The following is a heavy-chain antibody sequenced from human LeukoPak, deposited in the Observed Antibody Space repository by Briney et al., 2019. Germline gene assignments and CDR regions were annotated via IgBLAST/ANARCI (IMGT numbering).Heavy chain of an antibody. V-gene: IGHV1-69*13. CDR3: ARMELSSYYFDY. D-gene: IGHD1-7*01. J-gene: IGHJ4*02. CDR1: GGTFSSYA. CDR2: IIPIFGTA. Sequence: ASVKVSCKASGGTFSSYAISWVRQAPGQGLEWMGGIIPIFGTANYAQKFQGRVTITADESTSTAYMELSSLRSEDTAVYYCARMELSSYYFDYWGQGTLVTVSS.